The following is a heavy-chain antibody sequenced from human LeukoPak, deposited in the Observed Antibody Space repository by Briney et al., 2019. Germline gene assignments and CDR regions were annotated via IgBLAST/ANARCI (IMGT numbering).Heavy chain of an antibody. J-gene: IGHJ4*02. CDR2: IYYSGST. D-gene: IGHD6-19*01. CDR1: GGSISSYY. CDR3: ASSGYSSGWYDY. V-gene: IGHV4-59*01. Sequence: PSETLSLTCTVSGGSISSYYWSWIRQPPGKGLEWIGYIYYSGSTNYNPSLKSRVTISVDTSKNQFSLELSSVTAADTAVYYCASSGYSSGWYDYWGQGTLVTVSS.